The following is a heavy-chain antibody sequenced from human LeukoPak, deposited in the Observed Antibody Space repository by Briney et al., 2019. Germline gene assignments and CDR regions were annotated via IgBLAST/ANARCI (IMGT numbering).Heavy chain of an antibody. J-gene: IGHJ4*02. CDR3: ARDRGWGNYYDSSGYYLSGPSY. CDR2: ISAYNGNT. Sequence: ASVKVSCKASGYTFTSYGISWVRQAPGQGLEWMGWISAYNGNTNYAQKLQGRVTMTTDTSTSTAYMELRSLRSDDTAVYYCARDRGWGNYYDSSGYYLSGPSYWVQGTLVTVSS. CDR1: GYTFTSYG. V-gene: IGHV1-18*01. D-gene: IGHD3-22*01.